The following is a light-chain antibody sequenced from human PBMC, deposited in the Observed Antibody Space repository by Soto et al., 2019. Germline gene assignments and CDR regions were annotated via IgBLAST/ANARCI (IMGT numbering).Light chain of an antibody. CDR3: SSKRSSSTLI. CDR2: EVN. J-gene: IGLJ2*01. V-gene: IGLV2-14*03. CDR1: SSDIGGYNY. Sequence: QSVLTQPASVSGSPGQSISISCTGTSSDIGGYNYVSWYQQHPGNSPKLIIYEVNNRPSGVSNRFSGSKSGNTASLTISGLRAEDESVFYCSSKRSSSTLIFGGGTKLTVL.